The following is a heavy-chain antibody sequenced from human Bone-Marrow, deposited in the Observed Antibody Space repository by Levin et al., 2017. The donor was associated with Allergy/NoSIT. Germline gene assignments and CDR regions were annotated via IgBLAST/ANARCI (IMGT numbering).Heavy chain of an antibody. J-gene: IGHJ6*02. V-gene: IGHV1-46*01. Sequence: GASVKVSCKASGYTFTSHYMHWVRQAPGQGPEWMGIINPSGGITTYAQKFQGRVTMTWDTSTSTIYMELSSLRSEDTAVYYCARDREGYISGWTYYHYYGMDVWGQGTTVTVSS. D-gene: IGHD2-15*01. CDR1: GYTFTSHY. CDR3: ARDREGYISGWTYYHYYGMDV. CDR2: INPSGGIT.